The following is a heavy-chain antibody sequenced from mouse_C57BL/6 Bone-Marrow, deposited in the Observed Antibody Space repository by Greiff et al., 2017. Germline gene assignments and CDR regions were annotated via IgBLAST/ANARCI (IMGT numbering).Heavy chain of an antibody. CDR3: ARGDYDAWFAY. CDR1: GYAFSSSW. Sequence: VQLQQSGPELVKPGASVKISCKASGYAFSSSWMNWVKQRPGKGLEWIGRIYPGDGDTNYHGTFKGKATLPADKSSSTSYIQLSILASEDSAFYFCARGDYDAWFAYWGQGTLVTVSA. CDR2: IYPGDGDT. D-gene: IGHD2-4*01. V-gene: IGHV1-82*01. J-gene: IGHJ3*01.